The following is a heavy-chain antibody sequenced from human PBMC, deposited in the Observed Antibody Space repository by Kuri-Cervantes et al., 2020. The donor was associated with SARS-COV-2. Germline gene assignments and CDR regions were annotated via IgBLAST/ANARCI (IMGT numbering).Heavy chain of an antibody. CDR3: ARDISMVELGIAARLGYYYYGMDI. CDR1: GYTLTDLS. Sequence: ASVKVSCKVSGYTLTDLSMQWVRKAPGKGLEWMGRFDPEDVETIYAQKFQGRVTMTEDTSTDTAYMELSSLRSDDTAVYYCARDISMVELGIAARLGYYYYGMDIWGQGTTVTVSS. J-gene: IGHJ6*02. CDR2: FDPEDVET. V-gene: IGHV1-24*01. D-gene: IGHD6-6*01.